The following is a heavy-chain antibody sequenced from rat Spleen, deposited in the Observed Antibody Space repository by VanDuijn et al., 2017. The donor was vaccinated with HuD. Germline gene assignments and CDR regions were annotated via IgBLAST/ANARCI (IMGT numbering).Heavy chain of an antibody. D-gene: IGHD5-1*01. CDR2: ITNSGGST. V-gene: IGHV5S23*01. J-gene: IGHJ4*01. Sequence: EVQLVESGGGLVQPGRSLKLSCAASGFTFSNYYMAWVRQAPTKGLEWVASITNSGGSTYYRDSVKGRFTISRDNAKSTLYLQMNSLRSEDTATYYCTRVGLEVMDAWGQGASVTVSS. CDR1: GFTFSNYY. CDR3: TRVGLEVMDA.